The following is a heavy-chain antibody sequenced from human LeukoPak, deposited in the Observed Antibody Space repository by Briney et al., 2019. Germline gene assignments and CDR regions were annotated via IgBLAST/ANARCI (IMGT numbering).Heavy chain of an antibody. CDR1: RFTFSSYA. D-gene: IGHD3-3*01. Sequence: GGSLRLSCAASRFTFSSYAMSWVRQAPGKGLEWVSSISSSSSYIYYADSVKGRFTISRDNAKNSLYLQTNSLRAEDTAVYYCARDRGGAYDFWSGYYTGYFDYWGQGTLVPVSS. CDR3: ARDRGGAYDFWSGYYTGYFDY. V-gene: IGHV3-21*01. J-gene: IGHJ4*02. CDR2: ISSSSSYI.